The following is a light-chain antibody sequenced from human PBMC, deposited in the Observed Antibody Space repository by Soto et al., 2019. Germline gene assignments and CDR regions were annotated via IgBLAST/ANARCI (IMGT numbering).Light chain of an antibody. Sequence: DIQMTQSPSSLAASVGDRVTITCRASQGIGNDLGWYQQKPRKAPKRLIYAASSLQSGVPSRFSGSGSGTEFTLTISSLQLEDFATYYCLQHNNYPLTFGGGTKVEIK. CDR2: AAS. J-gene: IGKJ4*01. CDR3: LQHNNYPLT. V-gene: IGKV1-17*01. CDR1: QGIGND.